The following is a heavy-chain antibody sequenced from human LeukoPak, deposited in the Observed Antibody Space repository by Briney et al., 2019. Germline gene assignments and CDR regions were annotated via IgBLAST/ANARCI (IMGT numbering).Heavy chain of an antibody. CDR1: GFTFSIYS. V-gene: IGHV3-21*01. CDR3: ARYSESYHAIDY. D-gene: IGHD1-26*01. Sequence: GGSLRLSCAASGFTFSIYSMNWVRQAPGKGLEWVATIDSSSANINYVDSVKGRFTISRDNAENTLYLQMNSLRAEDTALYYCARYSESYHAIDYWGQGTLVTVSS. CDR2: IDSSSANI. J-gene: IGHJ4*02.